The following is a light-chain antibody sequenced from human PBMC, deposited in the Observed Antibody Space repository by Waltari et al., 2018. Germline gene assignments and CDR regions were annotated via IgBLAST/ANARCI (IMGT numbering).Light chain of an antibody. V-gene: IGKV2-30*01. CDR3: MQGAQCPPT. J-gene: IGKJ1*01. CDR1: QSLLYSDGYTY. CDR2: RVS. Sequence: DVVVTQSPLSLPVTPGQPDSLSCRSSQSLLYSDGYTYLNWFLQRPGQSPRRLIYRVSSRDSGVPDRFSGSGSGADFTLNISRVEAEDVGVYYCMQGAQCPPTFGQGTNLDIK.